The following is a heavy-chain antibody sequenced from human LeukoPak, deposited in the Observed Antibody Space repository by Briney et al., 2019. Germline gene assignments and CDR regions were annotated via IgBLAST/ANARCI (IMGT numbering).Heavy chain of an antibody. V-gene: IGHV4-30-2*05. CDR3: ARVKRGYYYDSSGYSPGYYYYYMDV. D-gene: IGHD3-22*01. CDR1: GGSIGSGSYS. Sequence: SETLSLTCAVSGGSIGSGSYSWSWIRQPPGKGLEWIGYIYYSGSTYYNPSLKSRVTISVDTSKNQFSLKLSSVTAADTAVYYCARVKRGYYYDSSGYSPGYYYYYMDVWGKGTTVTVSS. CDR2: IYYSGST. J-gene: IGHJ6*03.